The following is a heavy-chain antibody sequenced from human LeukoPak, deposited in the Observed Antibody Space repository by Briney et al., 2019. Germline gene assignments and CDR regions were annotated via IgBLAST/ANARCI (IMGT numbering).Heavy chain of an antibody. J-gene: IGHJ4*02. Sequence: ASVKVSCKASGYTFTSYGISWVRQAPGQGLEWMGWISAYNGNTNYAQKLQGRVTMTTDTSTSTAYMELSSLRSEDTAVYYCARGEYYYDSSGHLGTLWGQGTLVTVSS. CDR3: ARGEYYYDSSGHLGTL. V-gene: IGHV1-18*01. CDR2: ISAYNGNT. CDR1: GYTFTSYG. D-gene: IGHD3-22*01.